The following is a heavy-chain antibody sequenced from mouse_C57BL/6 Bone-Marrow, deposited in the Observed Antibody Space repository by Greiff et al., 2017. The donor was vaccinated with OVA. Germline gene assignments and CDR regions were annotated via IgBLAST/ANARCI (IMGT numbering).Heavy chain of an antibody. CDR1: GFTFSSYG. Sequence: EVQRVESGGDLVKPGGSLKLSCAASGFTFSSYGMSWVRQTPDKRLEWVATISSGGSYTYYPDSVKGRFTISRDNAKNTLYLQMSSLKSEDTAVYYCARRDYYGSSSLFDYWGQGTTLTVSS. CDR2: ISSGGSYT. D-gene: IGHD1-1*01. CDR3: ARRDYYGSSSLFDY. J-gene: IGHJ2*01. V-gene: IGHV5-6*01.